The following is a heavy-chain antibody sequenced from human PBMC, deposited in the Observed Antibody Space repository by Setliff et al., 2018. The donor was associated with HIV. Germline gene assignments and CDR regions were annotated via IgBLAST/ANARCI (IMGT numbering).Heavy chain of an antibody. V-gene: IGHV4-31*03. Sequence: PSETLSLTCTVSGGSISSGGYYWSWIRQQPGKGLEWIGYIYYSGSTYYNPSLKSRVTILVDTSKNQFSLKLSSVTAADTAVYYCARLMHYYDSFWVLWRENYFDSWGRGTLVTVSS. CDR1: GGSISSGGYY. J-gene: IGHJ4*01. CDR2: IYYSGST. D-gene: IGHD3-22*01. CDR3: ARLMHYYDSFWVLWRENYFDS.